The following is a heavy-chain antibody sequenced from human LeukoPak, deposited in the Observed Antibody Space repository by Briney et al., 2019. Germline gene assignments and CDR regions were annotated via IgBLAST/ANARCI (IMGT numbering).Heavy chain of an antibody. V-gene: IGHV3-7*03. CDR3: ARDKDSGGTTGSIFDS. D-gene: IGHD1-7*01. Sequence: GGSLRLSCVVSGFTFSNFWMSWVRQAPGKGLEWVATIKEDGSERYYVNSVKGRFTISRDNAKNSIYLEMDSLTAEDTAVYLCARDKDSGGTTGSIFDSWGQGTLVTVSS. CDR2: IKEDGSER. J-gene: IGHJ4*02. CDR1: GFTFSNFW.